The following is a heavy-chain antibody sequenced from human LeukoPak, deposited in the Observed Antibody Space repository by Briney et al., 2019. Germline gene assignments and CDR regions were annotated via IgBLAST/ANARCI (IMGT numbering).Heavy chain of an antibody. CDR3: ARSYSPGIIDY. CDR2: ISYDGSNK. D-gene: IGHD1-26*01. V-gene: IGHV3-30*04. CDR1: GFTFSSYA. Sequence: GGSLRLSCAASGFTFSSYAMHWVRQAPGKGLEWVAVISYDGSNKYYADSVKGRFTISRDNSKNTLYLQMNSLRAEDTAVYYCARSYSPGIIDYWGQGTLVTVSS. J-gene: IGHJ4*02.